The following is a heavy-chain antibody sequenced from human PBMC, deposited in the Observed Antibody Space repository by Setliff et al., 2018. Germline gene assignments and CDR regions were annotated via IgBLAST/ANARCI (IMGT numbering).Heavy chain of an antibody. CDR3: ARDTGGFLSSGYSYYFDY. D-gene: IGHD3-22*01. CDR1: GYTFKSYA. V-gene: IGHV7-4-1*02. CDR2: INTDTGNP. J-gene: IGHJ4*02. Sequence: ASVKVSCKASGYTFKSYAMNWVRQAPGQGLQWMGWINTDTGNPTYAQGFTGRFVFSLDTSVSTAYLQISSLKAEDTAVYYCARDTGGFLSSGYSYYFDYWGQGTLVTVSS.